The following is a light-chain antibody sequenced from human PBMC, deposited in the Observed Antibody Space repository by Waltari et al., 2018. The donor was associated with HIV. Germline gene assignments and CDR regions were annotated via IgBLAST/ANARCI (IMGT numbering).Light chain of an antibody. V-gene: IGLV4-69*01. CDR3: HTWGPCIQV. J-gene: IGLJ2*01. CDR2: VTSGGSH. Sequence: QVVLTQSPSTSASLGASVKLTCSLRSAHTHSAIAWHHQKPGKGPRYLMKVTSGGSHLKGDGIPNRFSGSSSGAERYLTISSLQSDDEADYYCHTWGPCIQVFGGGTKLTVL. CDR1: SAHTHSA.